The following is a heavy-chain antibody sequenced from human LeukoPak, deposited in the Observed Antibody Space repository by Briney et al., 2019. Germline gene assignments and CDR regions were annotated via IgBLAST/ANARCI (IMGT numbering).Heavy chain of an antibody. D-gene: IGHD3-10*01. Sequence: SETLSLTCAVYGGSFSGYYWSWIRQPPGKGLEWIGEINHSGSTNYNPSLKSRVTISVDTSKNQFSLKLSSVTAADTAVYYCAIYSIRANAFDIWGQGTMVTVSS. CDR3: AIYSIRANAFDI. CDR2: INHSGST. V-gene: IGHV4-34*01. CDR1: GGSFSGYY. J-gene: IGHJ3*02.